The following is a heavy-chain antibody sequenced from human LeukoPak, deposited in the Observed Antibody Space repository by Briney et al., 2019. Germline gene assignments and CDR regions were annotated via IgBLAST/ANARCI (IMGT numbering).Heavy chain of an antibody. D-gene: IGHD2-21*02. Sequence: SVKVSCKASGGTFSSYAISWVRQAPGQGLEWMGRIIPILGIANYAQKFQGRVTTTADKSTSTAYMELSSLRSEDTAVYYCARGPNCGGDCYSEYFQHWGQGTLVTVSS. CDR2: IIPILGIA. V-gene: IGHV1-69*04. J-gene: IGHJ1*01. CDR1: GGTFSSYA. CDR3: ARGPNCGGDCYSEYFQH.